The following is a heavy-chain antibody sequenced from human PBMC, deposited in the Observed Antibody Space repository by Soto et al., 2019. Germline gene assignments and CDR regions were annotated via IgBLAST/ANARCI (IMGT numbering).Heavy chain of an antibody. CDR3: ARSGRLYSSRDSGYYFDY. CDR1: GGSISSGGYY. D-gene: IGHD6-13*01. V-gene: IGHV4-31*03. CDR2: IYYSGST. J-gene: IGHJ4*02. Sequence: SETLSLTCTVSGGSISSGGYYWSWIRQHPGKGLEWIGYIYYSGSTYYNPSLKSRVTISVDTSKNQFSLKLSSVTAADTAVYYCARSGRLYSSRDSGYYFDYWGQGTLVTVSS.